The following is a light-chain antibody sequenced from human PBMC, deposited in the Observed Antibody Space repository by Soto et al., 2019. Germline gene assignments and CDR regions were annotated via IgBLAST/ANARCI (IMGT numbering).Light chain of an antibody. CDR1: QSVSNF. J-gene: IGKJ1*01. CDR2: DAS. CDR3: QQRSNWPWT. Sequence: EIVLTQSPATLSLSPGERATISCRASQSVSNFLDWYQQKPGQAPRLLISDASNRATGIPGRFSGSGSGTDFSLTISRLEPEDFAVYYCQQRSNWPWTFGQGTKVEIK. V-gene: IGKV3-11*01.